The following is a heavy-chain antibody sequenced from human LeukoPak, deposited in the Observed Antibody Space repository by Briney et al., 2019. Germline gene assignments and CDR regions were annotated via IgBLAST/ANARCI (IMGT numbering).Heavy chain of an antibody. J-gene: IGHJ6*03. Sequence: SETLSLTCAVYGGSFRNYYWSWIRQSPGKGLEWIGEINDSGRTNYNPSLMSRVTVSVDTSKNQFSLRLTSVTATDTAVYYCARRWNYGRNYYIDVWGNGATVSVSS. CDR2: INDSGRT. CDR1: GGSFRNYY. D-gene: IGHD1-7*01. V-gene: IGHV4-34*01. CDR3: ARRWNYGRNYYIDV.